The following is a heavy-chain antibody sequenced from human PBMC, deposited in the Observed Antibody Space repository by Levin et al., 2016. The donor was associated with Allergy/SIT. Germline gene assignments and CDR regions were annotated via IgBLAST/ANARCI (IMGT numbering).Heavy chain of an antibody. CDR1: GFTFSSYS. CDR2: ISSSSSYI. J-gene: IGHJ4*02. CDR3: TTDPVSGGRH. D-gene: IGHD2-15*01. Sequence: GESLKISCAASGFTFSSYSMNWVRQAPGKGLEWVSSISSSSSYIYYADSVKGRFTISRDNAKNSLYLQMNSLKTEDTAVYYCTTDPVSGGRHWGQGTLVTVSS. V-gene: IGHV3-21*03.